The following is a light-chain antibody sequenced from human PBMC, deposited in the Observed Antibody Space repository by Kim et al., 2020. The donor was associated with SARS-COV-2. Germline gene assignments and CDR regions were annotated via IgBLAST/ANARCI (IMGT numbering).Light chain of an antibody. J-gene: IGKJ2*01. CDR3: QHYNNWHPDT. Sequence: VSPEKRPTLACRARQRVRSNLAWYQKKPGKAPRLLIKGASTRATGIPARFSGSGCGTEFTRTISRLQSENCAAYYGQHYNNWHPDTLGQGTKLEIK. CDR1: QRVRSN. CDR2: GAS. V-gene: IGKV3D-15*01.